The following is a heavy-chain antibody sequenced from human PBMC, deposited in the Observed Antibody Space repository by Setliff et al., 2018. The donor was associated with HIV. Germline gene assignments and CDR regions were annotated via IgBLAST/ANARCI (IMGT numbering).Heavy chain of an antibody. CDR1: GGSINNDIYF. D-gene: IGHD6-6*01. J-gene: IGHJ4*01. V-gene: IGHV4-31*03. CDR3: ARSSRSSPFWFDY. CDR2: IYYSGST. Sequence: SETLSLTCTVSGGSINNDIYFWTWIRQRPGKGLEWIGYIYYSGSTHSNPSLKSRLTISVDTSSNQFSLKLNSVTAADTAIYYYARSSRSSPFWFDYWGLGTLVTVSS.